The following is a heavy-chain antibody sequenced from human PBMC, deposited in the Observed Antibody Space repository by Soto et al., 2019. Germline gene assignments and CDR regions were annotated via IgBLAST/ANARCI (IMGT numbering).Heavy chain of an antibody. CDR3: ARYAVAGTYNWFDP. CDR1: GYSFAGYW. V-gene: IGHV5-10-1*01. Sequence: PGESLKISCKGSGYSFAGYWITWVRQKPGKGLEWMGRIDPSDSQTYYSPSFRGHVTISADKSISTAYLQWSSLKASDTAMYYCARYAVAGTYNWFDPWGQGTLVTVSS. CDR2: IDPSDSQT. D-gene: IGHD6-19*01. J-gene: IGHJ5*02.